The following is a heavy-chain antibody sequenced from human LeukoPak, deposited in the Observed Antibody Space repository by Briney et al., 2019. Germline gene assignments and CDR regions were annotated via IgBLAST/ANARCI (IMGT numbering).Heavy chain of an antibody. CDR2: ISWNSGSI. Sequence: GGSLRLSCAASGFTFDDYAMHWVRQAPGKGLEWVSGISWNSGSIGYADSVKGRFTISRDNSKNTLYLQMNSLRAEDTAVYYCAKGFRVAAVLLDYWGQGTLVTVSS. V-gene: IGHV3-9*01. J-gene: IGHJ4*02. CDR1: GFTFDDYA. CDR3: AKGFRVAAVLLDY. D-gene: IGHD2-15*01.